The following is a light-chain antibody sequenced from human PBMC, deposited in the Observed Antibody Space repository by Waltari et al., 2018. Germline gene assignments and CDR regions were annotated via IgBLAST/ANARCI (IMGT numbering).Light chain of an antibody. CDR3: QAYDSNLGGSV. CDR2: GNT. CDR1: DSNVGAGYD. J-gene: IGLJ1*01. Sequence: QSILTQPPSVSGAPGQRVIISCAGSDSNVGAGYDVQWYQQVPGRAPTLHIKGNTTRPSGCPERFSGSRSATSASLAITGLQAEDEADYYCQAYDSNLGGSVFGAGTKVSVL. V-gene: IGLV1-40*01.